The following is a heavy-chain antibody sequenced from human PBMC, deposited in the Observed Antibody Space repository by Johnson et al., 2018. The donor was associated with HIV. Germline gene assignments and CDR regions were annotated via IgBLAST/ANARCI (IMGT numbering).Heavy chain of an antibody. CDR3: AKDRGLSPPGDAFDI. D-gene: IGHD3/OR15-3a*01. Sequence: QVQLVESGGGVVQPGRSLRLSCAASRFSFSNYGMHWVRQAPGKGLEWVAVIWYDGSNKYYADSVKGRFTISRDNSKNTLYLQMNNLRAEDTALYYCAKDRGLSPPGDAFDIWGQGTMVTVSS. J-gene: IGHJ3*02. CDR2: IWYDGSNK. CDR1: RFSFSNYG. V-gene: IGHV3-33*06.